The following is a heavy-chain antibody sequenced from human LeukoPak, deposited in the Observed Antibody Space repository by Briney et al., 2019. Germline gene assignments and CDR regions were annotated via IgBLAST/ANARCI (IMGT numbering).Heavy chain of an antibody. Sequence: PGGSLRLSCAASGFTFSSYWMSWVRQAPGKGLVWVSRINSDGSSTSYADSVKGRFTISGDNAKNTLYLQMNSLRAEDTAVYYCARDLYSSGWYEMGNWFDPWGQGTLVTVSS. D-gene: IGHD6-19*01. J-gene: IGHJ5*02. V-gene: IGHV3-74*01. CDR1: GFTFSSYW. CDR3: ARDLYSSGWYEMGNWFDP. CDR2: INSDGSST.